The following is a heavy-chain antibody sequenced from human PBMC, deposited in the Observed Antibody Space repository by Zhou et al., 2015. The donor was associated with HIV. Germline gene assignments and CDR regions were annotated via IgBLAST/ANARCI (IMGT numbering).Heavy chain of an antibody. D-gene: IGHD7-27*01. Sequence: QVQLVQSGAEVKKPGSSVKVSCKASGGTFSSYAISWVRQAPGQGLEWMGGIVPFFGTGNYAQKFQGRVTITADKSTNTAYMELSSLRSEDTAAYYCAREGWGSWYFDLWGRGTLVSVSS. V-gene: IGHV1-69*06. CDR3: AREGWGSWYFDL. J-gene: IGHJ2*01. CDR1: GGTFSSYA. CDR2: IVPFFGTG.